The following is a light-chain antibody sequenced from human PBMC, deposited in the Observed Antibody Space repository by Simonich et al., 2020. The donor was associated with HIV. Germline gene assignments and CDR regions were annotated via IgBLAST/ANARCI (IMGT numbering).Light chain of an antibody. CDR3: QQST. CDR2: DAS. Sequence: AIQLTQSPSSLSASVGDRVTITCRASQGISSALAWYQQKPGNPPKLLIYDASSLESGVPSRFSGSGSGTDFTLTISGLQPEDFATYYCQQSTFGPGTKVDIK. CDR1: QGISSA. V-gene: IGKV1-13*02. J-gene: IGKJ3*01.